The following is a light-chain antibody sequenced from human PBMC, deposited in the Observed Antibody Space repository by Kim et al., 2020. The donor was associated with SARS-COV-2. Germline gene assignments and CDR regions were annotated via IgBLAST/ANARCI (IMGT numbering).Light chain of an antibody. CDR3: QQRSNWPPRYT. Sequence: SPGARPTLSCRASQSVSSYVAWYQQKPGQAPRLLIYDASNRATGIPARFSGSGSGTDFTLTISSLEPEDFAVYYCQQRSNWPPRYTFGQGTKLEI. CDR2: DAS. V-gene: IGKV3-11*01. CDR1: QSVSSY. J-gene: IGKJ2*01.